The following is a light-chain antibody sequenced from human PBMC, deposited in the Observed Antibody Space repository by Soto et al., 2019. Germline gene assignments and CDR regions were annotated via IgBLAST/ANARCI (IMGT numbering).Light chain of an antibody. CDR3: QQRSNWPLT. CDR1: QTVSSY. CDR2: DAS. J-gene: IGKJ4*01. Sequence: EIVLTQSPATLYLSPGERDTLSCRASQTVSSYLAWYQQKPGQAPRLLIYDASNRAAGIPARFSGSGSGTDFTLTISSLEREDFAVYYCQQRSNWPLTFGGGTKVEIK. V-gene: IGKV3-11*01.